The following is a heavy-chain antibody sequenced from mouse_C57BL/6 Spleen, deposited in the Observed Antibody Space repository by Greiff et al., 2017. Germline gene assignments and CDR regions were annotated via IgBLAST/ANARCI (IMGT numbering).Heavy chain of an antibody. Sequence: EVQLVESGGGLVQPKGSLKLSCAASGFSFNTYAMNWVRQAPGKGLEWVARIRSKSNNYATYYADSVKDRFTISRDDSESMLYLQMNNLKTEDTAMYYCVRHGGGSSYGAMDYWGQGTSVTVSS. V-gene: IGHV10-1*01. D-gene: IGHD1-1*01. CDR1: GFSFNTYA. J-gene: IGHJ4*01. CDR3: VRHGGGSSYGAMDY. CDR2: IRSKSNNYAT.